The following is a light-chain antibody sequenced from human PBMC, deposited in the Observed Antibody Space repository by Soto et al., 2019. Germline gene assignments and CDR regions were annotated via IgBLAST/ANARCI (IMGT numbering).Light chain of an antibody. CDR3: QQYGSSPWT. CDR1: QSVSSSY. CDR2: GAS. V-gene: IGKV3-20*01. Sequence: EIVLTQSPGTLSLSPGERATLSCRASQSVSSSYLAWYQQKPGQAPRLLIYGASSRATGTPDRFSGSGYGTDFTLTISRVEHEDFAVYYCQQYGSSPWTFGQGTKVEIK. J-gene: IGKJ1*01.